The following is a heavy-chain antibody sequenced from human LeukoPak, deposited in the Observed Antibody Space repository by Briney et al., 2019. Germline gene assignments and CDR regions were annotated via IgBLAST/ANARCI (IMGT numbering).Heavy chain of an antibody. CDR3: ARDPGYYYDSSGPDY. CDR1: GFTFSSNW. J-gene: IGHJ4*02. D-gene: IGHD3-22*01. CDR2: IKPDGSAE. Sequence: GGSLRLSCATSGFTFSSNWMSWVRHAPGRGLDWVANIKPDGSAEYYAASVKGRFTVSRDNARNSLYLQMNSLRVEDTAVYYCARDPGYYYDSSGPDYWGQGTLVTVSS. V-gene: IGHV3-7*01.